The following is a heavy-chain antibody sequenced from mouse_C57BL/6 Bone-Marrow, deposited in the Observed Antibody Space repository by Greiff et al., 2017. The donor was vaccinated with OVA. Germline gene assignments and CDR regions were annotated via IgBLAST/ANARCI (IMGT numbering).Heavy chain of an antibody. Sequence: QVQLQQSGAELARPGASVKLSCKASGYTFTSYGISWVKQRTGQGLEWIGEIYPRSGNTYYNEKFKGKATLTADKSSSTAYMELRSLTSEDSAVYFCASYDYDGAWFAYWGQGTLVTVSA. CDR2: IYPRSGNT. J-gene: IGHJ3*01. D-gene: IGHD2-4*01. CDR3: ASYDYDGAWFAY. CDR1: GYTFTSYG. V-gene: IGHV1-81*01.